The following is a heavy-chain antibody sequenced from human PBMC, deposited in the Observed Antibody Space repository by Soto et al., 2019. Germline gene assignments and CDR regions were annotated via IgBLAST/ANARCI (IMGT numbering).Heavy chain of an antibody. Sequence: GGSLRLSCAASGFTFSSYAMHWVRQAPGKGLEYVSAISSNGGSTYYANSVKGRFTISRDNSKNTLYLQMGSLRAEDMAVYYCARSLGGGSGSYSYYYYMDVWGKGTTVTVSS. CDR3: ARSLGGGSGSYSYYYYMDV. J-gene: IGHJ6*03. V-gene: IGHV3-64*01. CDR1: GFTFSSYA. D-gene: IGHD3-10*01. CDR2: ISSNGGST.